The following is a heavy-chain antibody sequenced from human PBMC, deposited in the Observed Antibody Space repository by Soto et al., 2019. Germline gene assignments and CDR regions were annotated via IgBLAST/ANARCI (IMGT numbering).Heavy chain of an antibody. CDR1: GGSVSSGSYY. Sequence: LSLTCTVSGGSVSSGSYYWSWIRQPPGKGLEWIGYIYYSGSTNYNPSLKSRVTISVDTSKNQFSLKLSSVTAADTAVYYCARGSGWFPDVWGQGTTVTVSS. J-gene: IGHJ6*02. V-gene: IGHV4-61*01. CDR2: IYYSGST. D-gene: IGHD6-19*01. CDR3: ARGSGWFPDV.